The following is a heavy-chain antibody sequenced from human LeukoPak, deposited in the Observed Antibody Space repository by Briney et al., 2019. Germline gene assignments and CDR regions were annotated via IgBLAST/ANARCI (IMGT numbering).Heavy chain of an antibody. V-gene: IGHV3-74*01. J-gene: IGHJ4*02. D-gene: IGHD2-2*01. CDR1: GFTFSSYW. CDR2: INTDGSST. CDR3: ARTDVVVPAARY. Sequence: LPGGSLRLSCAASGFTFSSYWMHWVRPTPGKGLVWVLRINTDGSSTTYADSVKGRFIISRDNAKNTLYLQMNSLRAEDTAVYYCARTDVVVPAARYWGQGTLVTVSS.